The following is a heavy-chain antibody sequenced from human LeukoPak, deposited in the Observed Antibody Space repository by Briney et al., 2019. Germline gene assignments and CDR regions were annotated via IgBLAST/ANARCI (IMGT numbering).Heavy chain of an antibody. V-gene: IGHV1-69*01. J-gene: IGHJ4*02. CDR2: IIPIFGKA. CDR1: GGTFSSYA. CDR3: TREGHDGWSYFDY. D-gene: IGHD2-15*01. Sequence: GSSVKVSCKASGGTFSSYAISWVRQAPGQGLEWMGGIIPIFGKAKYAQKFQGRVKITADECTSTAYMVLSSLRSEDPAEYYCTREGHDGWSYFDYWGQGTMVTVSS.